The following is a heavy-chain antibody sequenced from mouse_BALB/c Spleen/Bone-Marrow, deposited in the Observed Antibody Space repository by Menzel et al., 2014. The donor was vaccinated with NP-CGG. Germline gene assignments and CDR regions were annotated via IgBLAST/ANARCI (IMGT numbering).Heavy chain of an antibody. V-gene: IGHV5-9-3*01. CDR3: ARQYDYDGAWFAY. J-gene: IGHJ3*01. D-gene: IGHD2-4*01. CDR1: GFTFSSYA. CDR2: ISSGGSYT. Sequence: EVKLMESGGGLVKPGGSLKLSCAASGFTFSSYAMSWVRPTPEKRLEWVATISSGGSYTYYPDSVKGRFTISRDNAKNTLYLQMSSLRSEDTAMYYCARQYDYDGAWFAYWGQGTLVTVSA.